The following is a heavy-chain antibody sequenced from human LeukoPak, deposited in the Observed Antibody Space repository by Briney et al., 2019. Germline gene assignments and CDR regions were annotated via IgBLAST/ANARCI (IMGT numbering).Heavy chain of an antibody. V-gene: IGHV4-59*08. Sequence: SETLSLTCTVSGGSISNYYWNWIRQPPGKGLEWIGYIYNSGSTYYNPSLKSRVTISVDTSKNQFSLKLSSVTAADTAVYYCARQYCGGDCYVFDYWGQGTLVTVSS. CDR2: IYNSGST. D-gene: IGHD2-21*02. J-gene: IGHJ4*02. CDR1: GGSISNYY. CDR3: ARQYCGGDCYVFDY.